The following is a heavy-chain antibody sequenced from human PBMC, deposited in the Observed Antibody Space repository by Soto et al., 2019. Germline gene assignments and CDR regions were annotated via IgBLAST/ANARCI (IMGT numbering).Heavy chain of an antibody. J-gene: IGHJ6*03. D-gene: IGHD6-13*01. CDR1: GGSISSSSYY. V-gene: IGHV4-39*01. CDR2: IYYSGST. CDR3: ARLGIAAAGTPLGYMDV. Sequence: SETLSLTCTVSGGSISSSSYYWGWIRQPPGKGLEWIGSIYYSGSTYYNPSLKSRVTISVDTSKNQFSLKLSSVTAADTAVYYCARLGIAAAGTPLGYMDVWGKGTTVTVSS.